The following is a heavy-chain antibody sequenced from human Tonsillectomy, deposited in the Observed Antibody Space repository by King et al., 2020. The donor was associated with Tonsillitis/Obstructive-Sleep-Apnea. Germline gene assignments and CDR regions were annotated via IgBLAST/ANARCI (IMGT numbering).Heavy chain of an antibody. CDR1: GYTFSSYA. D-gene: IGHD2-15*01. V-gene: IGHV1-18*01. CDR2: ISAYTGNT. J-gene: IGHJ5*02. Sequence: QLVPSGAEVKKPGASVKVSCKASGYTFSSYAITWVRQAPGQGLEWMGWISAYTGNTNHAQKFRGRVTMTTDTATSTAYVELRSLRSDDTAVYYCAREVYDCSGGTCQNWFDPWGQGTLVTVSS. CDR3: AREVYDCSGGTCQNWFDP.